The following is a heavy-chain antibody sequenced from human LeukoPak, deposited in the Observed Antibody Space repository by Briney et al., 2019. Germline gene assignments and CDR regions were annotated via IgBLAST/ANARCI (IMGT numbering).Heavy chain of an antibody. CDR2: IYHSGSS. CDR3: ARRIEPYAFDI. Sequence: SQTLSLTCTVSGASISSGGYHWSWIRRHPGKGLEWIGYIYHSGSSYYNPSVKSRVTISVDTSRNQFSLKLSSVTAADTAVYYCARRIEPYAFDIWGQGTMVTVSS. CDR1: GASISSGGYH. J-gene: IGHJ3*02. D-gene: IGHD1-26*01. V-gene: IGHV4-31*03.